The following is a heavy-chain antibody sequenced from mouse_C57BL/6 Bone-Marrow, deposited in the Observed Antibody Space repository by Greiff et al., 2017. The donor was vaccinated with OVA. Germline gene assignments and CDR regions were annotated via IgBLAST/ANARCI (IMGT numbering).Heavy chain of an antibody. D-gene: IGHD2-1*01. Sequence: QVQLQQSDAELVKPGASVKISCKVSGYTFTDHTIHWMKQRPEQGLEWIGYIYPRDGSTKYNEKFKGKATLTVDKSSSTAYMELRSLTSEDTAVYYCARLSYYGKGYFDYWGQGTTLTVSS. V-gene: IGHV1-78*01. CDR3: ARLSYYGKGYFDY. J-gene: IGHJ2*01. CDR1: GYTFTDHT. CDR2: IYPRDGST.